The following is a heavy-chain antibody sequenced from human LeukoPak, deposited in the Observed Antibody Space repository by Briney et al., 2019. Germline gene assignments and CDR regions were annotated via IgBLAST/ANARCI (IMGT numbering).Heavy chain of an antibody. D-gene: IGHD3-16*01. CDR1: GFTFRSYG. Sequence: GGSLRLSCAASGFTFRSYGMHWVRQAPGKGLEWVAFMHYDGRNILYADSVKGRFSISTDNSKNMVYLQMSSLRAEDTAVYYCAKVTMGDVWFDPWGQRTLVTVSS. J-gene: IGHJ5*02. CDR2: MHYDGRNI. CDR3: AKVTMGDVWFDP. V-gene: IGHV3-30*02.